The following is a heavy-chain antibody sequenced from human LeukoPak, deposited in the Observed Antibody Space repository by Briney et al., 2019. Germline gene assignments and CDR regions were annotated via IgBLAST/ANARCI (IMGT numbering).Heavy chain of an antibody. CDR1: GGSISSHY. V-gene: IGHV4-59*11. CDR3: ARASGQWGFDS. CDR2: VYYSGST. Sequence: SETLSLTCTVSGGSISSHYWSWIRQPPGKTLEWIGYVYYSGSTNYNPSLRSRVTISVDSSKNQFSLKLSSVTAADTAVYYCARASGQWGFDSWGQGTLVTVSS. D-gene: IGHD3-10*01. J-gene: IGHJ4*02.